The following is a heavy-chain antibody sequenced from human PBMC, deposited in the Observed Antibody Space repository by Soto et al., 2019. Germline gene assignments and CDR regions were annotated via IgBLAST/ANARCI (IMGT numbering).Heavy chain of an antibody. V-gene: IGHV3-23*01. CDR1: GFTFSSYA. D-gene: IGHD3-16*02. CDR3: AKDLTSYDYVWGSYPPRFDP. J-gene: IGHJ5*02. CDR2: ISGSGGST. Sequence: GGSLRLSCAASGFTFSSYAMSWVRQAPGKGLEWVSAISGSGGSTYYADSVKGRFTISRDNSKNTLYLQMNSLRAEDTAVYYCAKDLTSYDYVWGSYPPRFDPWGQGTLVTVSS.